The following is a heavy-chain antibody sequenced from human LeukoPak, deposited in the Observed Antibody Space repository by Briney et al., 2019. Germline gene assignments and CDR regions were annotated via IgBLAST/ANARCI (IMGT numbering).Heavy chain of an antibody. Sequence: GGSLRLSCAASGFTFSSYAMHWVRQAPGKGLEWVAVISYDGSNKYYADSVKGRFTISRDNSKNTLYLQMNSLRAEDTAVYYCAKGTGTTSTYYYYYMDVWGKGTTVTVSS. J-gene: IGHJ6*03. CDR1: GFTFSSYA. V-gene: IGHV3-30-3*01. CDR2: ISYDGSNK. D-gene: IGHD1-7*01. CDR3: AKGTGTTSTYYYYYMDV.